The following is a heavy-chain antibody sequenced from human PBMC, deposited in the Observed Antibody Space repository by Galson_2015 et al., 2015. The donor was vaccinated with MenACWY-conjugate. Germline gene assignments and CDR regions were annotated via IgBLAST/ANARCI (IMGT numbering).Heavy chain of an antibody. CDR1: VGSIIDSY. CDR3: ARHKIYYYDRTGNFDY. CDR2: LYYSGST. Sequence: SEPLSLPCLVSVGSIIDSYWSWIRQPPGEGLEWIGYLYYSGSTNYNPSLKSRVTLSVATSKNRFSLNLTFVTAADTAVYYCARHKIYYYDRTGNFDYWGQGALVTVSS. D-gene: IGHD3-22*01. V-gene: IGHV4-59*08. J-gene: IGHJ4*02.